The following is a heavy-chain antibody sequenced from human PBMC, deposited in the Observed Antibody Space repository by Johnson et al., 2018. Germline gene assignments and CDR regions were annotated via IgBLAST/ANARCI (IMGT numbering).Heavy chain of an antibody. CDR1: GGSISSDY. D-gene: IGHD6-19*01. CDR2: IHYRGRT. J-gene: IGHJ3*02. CDR3: ARYIRGWSDAFDI. V-gene: IGHV4-59*01. Sequence: QVQLQESGPGLVKPSETLSLTCTVSGGSISSDYWSWIRQPPGKGLEWLGYIHYRGRTKYNPSLKSRVTISVNTSKNQFSLKLTSVPASDTAVFYCARYIRGWSDAFDIWGQGTMVTVSS.